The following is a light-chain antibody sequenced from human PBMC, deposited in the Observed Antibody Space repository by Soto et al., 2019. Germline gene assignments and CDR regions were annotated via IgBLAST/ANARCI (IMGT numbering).Light chain of an antibody. CDR2: AAS. V-gene: IGKV1-12*01. CDR1: QGIRSW. CDR3: QQANSFPLT. J-gene: IGKJ4*01. Sequence: DIQMTQSPSSVSASVGARVTITCRASQGIRSWLAWFQQKPGKAPQLLIYAASSLQSGVPSRFSGSGSGTDFTLTISSLQPEDFATYYCQQANSFPLTFGGGTKVEIK.